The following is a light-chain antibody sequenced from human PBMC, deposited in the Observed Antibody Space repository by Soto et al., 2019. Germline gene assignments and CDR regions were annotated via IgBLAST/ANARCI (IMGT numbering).Light chain of an antibody. J-gene: IGKJ2*01. Sequence: DIQMTQSPSTRSASVGDRVTITCRASQSISSWLAWYQQKPGKAPKLLIYKASSLESGVPSRFSVSGSGTEFTLTISSLQPDDFATYYCQQYNSYPYTFGQGTKLEIK. CDR2: KAS. V-gene: IGKV1-5*03. CDR1: QSISSW. CDR3: QQYNSYPYT.